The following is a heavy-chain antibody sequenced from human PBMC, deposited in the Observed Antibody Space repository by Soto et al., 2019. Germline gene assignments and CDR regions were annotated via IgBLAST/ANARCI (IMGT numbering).Heavy chain of an antibody. CDR1: GYSFSNSW. J-gene: IGHJ6*03. CDR2: ISPADSNT. Sequence: PGESLKISCEGSGYSFSNSWIGWVRQMPGKGLEWMGFISPADSNTIYSPSFQGQVTIPADKSISTAFVQWSSLKASDTATYYCARHSAGRRGFFFYYYIDVWGKGTTVTVSS. V-gene: IGHV5-51*01. D-gene: IGHD6-6*01. CDR3: ARHSAGRRGFFFYYYIDV.